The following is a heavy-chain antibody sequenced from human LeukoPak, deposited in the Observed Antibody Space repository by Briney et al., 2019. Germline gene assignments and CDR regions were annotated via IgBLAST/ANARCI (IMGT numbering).Heavy chain of an antibody. CDR2: IYYSGST. CDR3: ASTIFGVVITGNYYYYYMDV. J-gene: IGHJ6*03. CDR1: GGSISSYY. Sequence: PSETLSLTCTVSGGSISSYYWSWIRQPPGKGLEWIGYIYYSGSTNYNPSLKSRVTISVDTSKNQFSLKLSSVTAADTAVYYRASTIFGVVITGNYYYYYMDVWGKGTTVTVSS. D-gene: IGHD3-3*01. V-gene: IGHV4-59*01.